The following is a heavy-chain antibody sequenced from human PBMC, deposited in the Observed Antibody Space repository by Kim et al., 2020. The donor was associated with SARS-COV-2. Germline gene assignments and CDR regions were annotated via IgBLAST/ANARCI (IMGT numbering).Heavy chain of an antibody. Sequence: SGPTLVNPTQTLTLTCTFSGFSLSTSGMSVSWIRQPPGKALEWLALIDYDDDKFYSTSLKTRLTISKDTSKSQVVLSMTNMNPVDTATYYCARSTAVTTPLLSTGDWYFDLWGRGTLVTVSS. CDR3: ARSTAVTTPLLSTGDWYFDL. D-gene: IGHD4-17*01. J-gene: IGHJ2*01. CDR2: IDYDDDK. V-gene: IGHV2-70*01. CDR1: GFSLSTSGMS.